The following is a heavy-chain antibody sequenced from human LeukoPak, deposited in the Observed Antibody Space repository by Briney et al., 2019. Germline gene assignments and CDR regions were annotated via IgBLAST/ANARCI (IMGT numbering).Heavy chain of an antibody. J-gene: IGHJ4*02. V-gene: IGHV4-59*01. CDR3: ARSPVRIAAPGRGFDY. CDR2: IYYSGST. D-gene: IGHD6-13*01. CDR1: GGSISTYY. Sequence: SETLSLTCNVSGGSISTYYWSWIRQPPGKGLEWIGHIYYSGSTNYNPSLKSRVTISVDTSKSLFSLKLSSVTAADTAVYYCARSPVRIAAPGRGFDYWGQGTLVTVSS.